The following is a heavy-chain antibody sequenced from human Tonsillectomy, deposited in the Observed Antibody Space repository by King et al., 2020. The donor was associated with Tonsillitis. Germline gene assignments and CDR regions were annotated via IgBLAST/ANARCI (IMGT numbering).Heavy chain of an antibody. J-gene: IGHJ6*02. CDR2: VYSSGST. V-gene: IGHV4-4*07. CDR3: ARHAFSYFGMDV. D-gene: IGHD2/OR15-2a*01. Sequence: VQLQESGPGLVKPSETLSLTCSVSDDSISSYYWSWVRLPAGKGLEWIGRVYSSGSTNYIPSLGGRVTMSVDASKNEVSLKLRSVTAADTAVYYCARHAFSYFGMDVWGQGTTVTVSS. CDR1: DDSISSYY.